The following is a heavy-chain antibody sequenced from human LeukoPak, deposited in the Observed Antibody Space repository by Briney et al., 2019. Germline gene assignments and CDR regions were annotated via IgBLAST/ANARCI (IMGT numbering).Heavy chain of an antibody. J-gene: IGHJ4*01. D-gene: IGHD3-22*01. CDR3: ARVNYYDSSAIILDY. V-gene: IGHV3-21*01. CDR1: GFTFSSYS. Sequence: GGSLRLSCAASGFTFSSYSMNWVRQAPGKGLEWVSSISSSSSYIYYADSGKGRFTISRDNTTNSLYLQMNSLRAEDTALYYCARVNYYDSSAIILDYWGHGTLVTVSS. CDR2: ISSSSSYI.